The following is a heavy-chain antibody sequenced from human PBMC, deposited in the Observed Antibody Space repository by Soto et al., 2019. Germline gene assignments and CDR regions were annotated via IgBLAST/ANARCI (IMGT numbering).Heavy chain of an antibody. J-gene: IGHJ3*02. CDR3: AKEQIAVAGTVKDAFDI. CDR1: GFTFSSYA. V-gene: IGHV3-23*01. D-gene: IGHD6-19*01. Sequence: EVQLLESGGGLVQPGGSLRLSCAASGFTFSSYAMSWVRQAPGKGLEWVSAISGSGGSTYYADSVKGRFTISRDNSKNTLYLQMNSLRAEDTAVYYCAKEQIAVAGTVKDAFDIWGQGTMVTVSS. CDR2: ISGSGGST.